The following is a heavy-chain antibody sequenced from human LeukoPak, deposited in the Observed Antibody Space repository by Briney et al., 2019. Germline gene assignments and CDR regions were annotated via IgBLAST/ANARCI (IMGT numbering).Heavy chain of an antibody. V-gene: IGHV1-8*01. CDR2: MNPNSGKT. Sequence: ASVKVSCKASGYTFTSYDINWVRQATGQGLEWMGWMNPNSGKTGYGQKFRGRVTMTRSTSISTAYMELSSLRSEDTAVYYCARGSTVDTVATPLKYWGQGTLVTVSS. J-gene: IGHJ4*02. CDR3: ARGSTVDTVATPLKY. CDR1: GYTFTSYD. D-gene: IGHD5-12*01.